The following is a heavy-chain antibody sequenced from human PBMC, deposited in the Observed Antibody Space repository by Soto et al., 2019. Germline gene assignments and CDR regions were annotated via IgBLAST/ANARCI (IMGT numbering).Heavy chain of an antibody. D-gene: IGHD6-13*01. Sequence: ASVKVSCKASGYTFTSYYMHWVRQAPGQGLEWMGIINPSGGSTSYAQKFQGRVTMTRDTSTSTVYMELSSLRSEDTAVYYCASDAGTAPYYYGTEVWGQGTTVTVSS. CDR2: INPSGGST. CDR3: ASDAGTAPYYYGTEV. J-gene: IGHJ6*02. V-gene: IGHV1-46*01. CDR1: GYTFTSYY.